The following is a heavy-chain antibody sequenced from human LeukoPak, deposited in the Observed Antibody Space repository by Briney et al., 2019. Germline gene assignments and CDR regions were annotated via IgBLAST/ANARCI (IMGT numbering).Heavy chain of an antibody. CDR1: GDSISSTTYY. J-gene: IGHJ4*02. Sequence: SETLSLTCSVSGDSISSTTYYWGWIRQPPGKGLQWIGNINYSGSPYYNPSLKSRVTISVDTSKNQFSLKLSSVTAADTAVYYCARRRAGSSKLGDWGQGTLVTVSS. CDR2: INYSGSP. D-gene: IGHD1-26*01. CDR3: ARRRAGSSKLGD. V-gene: IGHV4-39*01.